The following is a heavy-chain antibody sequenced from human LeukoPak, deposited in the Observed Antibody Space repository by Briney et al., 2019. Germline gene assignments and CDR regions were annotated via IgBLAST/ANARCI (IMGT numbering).Heavy chain of an antibody. CDR3: AKGLLGLGDY. CDR2: IRSDGSNK. J-gene: IGHJ4*02. CDR1: GFTFSNYG. D-gene: IGHD3/OR15-3a*01. Sequence: PGGSLRLSCAASGFTFSNYGMHWVRQAPGKGLEWVAFIRSDGSNKYSADSVKGRFTISRDNSKNTVYLQMNSLRAEDTAVYYCAKGLLGLGDYWAQGTLVTVSS. V-gene: IGHV3-30*02.